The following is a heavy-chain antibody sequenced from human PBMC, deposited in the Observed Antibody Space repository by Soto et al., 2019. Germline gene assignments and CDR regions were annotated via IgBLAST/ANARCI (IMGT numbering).Heavy chain of an antibody. Sequence: EVQVVESGGGLVQPGGSLRLSCAASGFTVSTNYMSWVRQAPGKGLEWVSVIYIGGTTYYADSVKDRFIISRDNSKNTVYLQMNSLRVEDTAVYYCARELGALSDYWGQGTLVSVCS. CDR3: ARELGALSDY. J-gene: IGHJ4*02. CDR1: GFTVSTNY. D-gene: IGHD3-3*02. CDR2: IYIGGTT. V-gene: IGHV3-66*01.